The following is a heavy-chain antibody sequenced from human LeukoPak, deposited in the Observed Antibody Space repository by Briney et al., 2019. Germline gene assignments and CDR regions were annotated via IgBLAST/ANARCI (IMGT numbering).Heavy chain of an antibody. D-gene: IGHD2-8*02. CDR2: ISGSGGSK. Sequence: GGSLRLSCAASGFTFSSYWMHWVRQAPGKGLEWVSAISGSGGSKYADSVKGRFTISRDNSKNTLFLQMNSLRAEDTAVYYCAKVQVGGVFDTWGQGTLVTVSS. J-gene: IGHJ5*02. CDR1: GFTFSSYW. CDR3: AKVQVGGVFDT. V-gene: IGHV3-23*01.